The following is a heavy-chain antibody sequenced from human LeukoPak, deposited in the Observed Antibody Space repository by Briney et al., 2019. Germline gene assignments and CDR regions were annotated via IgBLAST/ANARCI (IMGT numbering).Heavy chain of an antibody. CDR2: SIPILGIA. CDR1: GGTFSSYA. CDR3: ARVEMATITDTNGGFDP. J-gene: IGHJ5*02. D-gene: IGHD5-24*01. V-gene: IGHV1-69*04. Sequence: ASVKVSCKASGGTFSSYAISWVRQAPGQGLEWMGRSIPILGIANYAQKFQGRVTITADKSTSTAYMELSSLRSGDTAVYYCARVEMATITDTNGGFDPWGQGTLVTVSS.